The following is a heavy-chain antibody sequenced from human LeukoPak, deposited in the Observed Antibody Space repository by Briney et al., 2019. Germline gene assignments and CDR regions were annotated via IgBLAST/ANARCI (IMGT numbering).Heavy chain of an antibody. CDR1: GYSFTSYW. CDR3: ARRSRGIYYYYGVDV. V-gene: IGHV5-51*01. Sequence: GESLKISCKGSGYSFTSYWIGWVRQMPGKGLEWMGIIYPGDSDTRYSPSFQGQVTISADKSISTAYLQWSSLKASDTAMYYCARRSRGIYYYYGVDVLGQGTTVTVSS. J-gene: IGHJ6*02. CDR2: IYPGDSDT.